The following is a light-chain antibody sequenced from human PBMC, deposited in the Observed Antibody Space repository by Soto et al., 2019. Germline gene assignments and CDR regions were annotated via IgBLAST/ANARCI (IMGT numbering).Light chain of an antibody. CDR2: GAS. CDR1: HSVSSS. V-gene: IGKV3-15*01. Sequence: EIVMTQSPATLSVSPGERATLSCRASHSVSSSLAWYQQKPGQAPRLLIYGASTRATGIPARFSGSGSGTEFTLTISSLQSEDFAVYYCQQYNNWPRGTFGQGTKVDIK. CDR3: QQYNNWPRGT. J-gene: IGKJ1*01.